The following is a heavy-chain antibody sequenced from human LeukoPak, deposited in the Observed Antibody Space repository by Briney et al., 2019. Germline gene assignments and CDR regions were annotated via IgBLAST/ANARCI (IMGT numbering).Heavy chain of an antibody. J-gene: IGHJ4*02. CDR2: IYHTGST. CDR1: GASISSFC. CDR3: ARQVHVNGGSLYHFDN. D-gene: IGHD4-23*01. Sequence: SETLSLTCTVSGASISSFCWNWIRQPPGKGLEWIGYIYHTGSTNYNPSLKSRVTISVDTSKRQVSLRLSSVTAADTAVYYCARQVHVNGGSLYHFDNWGQGTLVTVSS. V-gene: IGHV4-59*08.